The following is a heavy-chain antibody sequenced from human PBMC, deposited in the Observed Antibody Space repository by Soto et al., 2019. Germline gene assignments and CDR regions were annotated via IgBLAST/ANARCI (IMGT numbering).Heavy chain of an antibody. CDR2: ISGSDGVT. Sequence: GGSLRLSCAASGFTFSDSTMNWVRQAPGKGLECVSLISGSDGVTHYADSVKGRFTISRDNSKNTLYLQMNSLRAEDTAVYYCAKGYQVGYWGRGTLVTVSS. D-gene: IGHD2-2*01. J-gene: IGHJ4*02. V-gene: IGHV3-23*01. CDR3: AKGYQVGY. CDR1: GFTFSDST.